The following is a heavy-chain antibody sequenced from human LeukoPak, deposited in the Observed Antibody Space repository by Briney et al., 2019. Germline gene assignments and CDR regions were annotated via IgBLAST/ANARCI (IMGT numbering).Heavy chain of an antibody. D-gene: IGHD1-26*01. J-gene: IGHJ4*02. CDR2: ISGSGGST. CDR3: AKMIVVVGAMLDY. Sequence: PGGSLRLSCAASGFTFSSYAMSWVRQAPGKGLEWVSAISGSGGSTYYADSVKGRFTIPRDNSKNTLYLQMNSLRAEDTAVYYCAKMIVVVGAMLDYWGQGTLVTVSS. CDR1: GFTFSSYA. V-gene: IGHV3-23*01.